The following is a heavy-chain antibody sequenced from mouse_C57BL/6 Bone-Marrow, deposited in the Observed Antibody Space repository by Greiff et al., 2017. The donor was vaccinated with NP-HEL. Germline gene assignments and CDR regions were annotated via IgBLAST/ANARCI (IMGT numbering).Heavy chain of an antibody. CDR3: AREDYYGSSSYYFDY. J-gene: IGHJ2*01. V-gene: IGHV1-81*01. D-gene: IGHD1-1*01. CDR1: GYTFTSYG. Sequence: QVQLQQSGAELARPGASVKLSCKASGYTFTSYGISWVKQRTGQGLEWIGEIYPRSGNTYYNEKFKGKATLTADESSSTAYMELRSLTSEDSAVYFCAREDYYGSSSYYFDYWGQGTTLTVSS. CDR2: IYPRSGNT.